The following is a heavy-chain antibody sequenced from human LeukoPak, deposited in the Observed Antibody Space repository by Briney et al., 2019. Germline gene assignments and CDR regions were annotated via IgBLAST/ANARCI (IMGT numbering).Heavy chain of an antibody. CDR3: ARVSSYCSSTTCAIDY. V-gene: IGHV3-21*01. Sequence: GGSLRLSCAASGFTFNSYNMNWVRQAPRKGLEWVSSISGGSSYIFYADSVQGRFTISRDNAKTSLYLQMNSLRAEDAAVYYCARVSSYCSSTTCAIDYWGQGTLVTVSS. J-gene: IGHJ4*02. D-gene: IGHD2-2*01. CDR2: ISGGSSYI. CDR1: GFTFNSYN.